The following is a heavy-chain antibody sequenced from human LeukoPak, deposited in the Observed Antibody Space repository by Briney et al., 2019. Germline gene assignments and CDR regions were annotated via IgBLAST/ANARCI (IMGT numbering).Heavy chain of an antibody. D-gene: IGHD2-2*01. J-gene: IGHJ4*02. CDR3: ARGKTPARFPLHYFDY. CDR1: GYTFTGYY. CDR2: IIPILGIA. V-gene: IGHV1-69*04. Sequence: SVKVSCKASGYTFTGYYMQWVRQAPGQGLEWMGRIIPILGIANYAQKFQGRVTITADKSTSTAYMELSSLRSEDTAVYYCARGKTPARFPLHYFDYWGQGTLVTVSS.